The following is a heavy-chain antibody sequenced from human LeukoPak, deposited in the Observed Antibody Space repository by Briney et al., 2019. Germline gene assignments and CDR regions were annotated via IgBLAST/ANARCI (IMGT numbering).Heavy chain of an antibody. Sequence: SETLSLTCAVYGGSFSGYYWSWVRQPPGKGLEWVGEINHSGRTNYNPSLKSRVTISVDTSKNQFSLKLSSVTAADTAVYYCARGLGYHYWGQGTLVTVSP. V-gene: IGHV4-34*01. D-gene: IGHD6-13*01. CDR3: ARGLGYHY. CDR2: INHSGRT. CDR1: GGSFSGYY. J-gene: IGHJ4*02.